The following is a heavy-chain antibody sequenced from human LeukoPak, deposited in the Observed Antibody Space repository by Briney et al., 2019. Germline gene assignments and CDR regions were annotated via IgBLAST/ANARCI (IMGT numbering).Heavy chain of an antibody. D-gene: IGHD2-15*01. CDR3: VVGYCSGGSCYSRDYYYYYMDV. V-gene: IGHV4-4*07. J-gene: IGHJ6*03. CDR2: IYTSGST. Sequence: SETLSLTCTVSGGSISSYYWSWIRQPAGKGLEWIGRIYTSGSTNYNPSLKSRVTMSVDTSKNQFSLKLSSVTAADTAVYYCVVGYCSGGSCYSRDYYYYYMDVWGKGTTVTLSS. CDR1: GGSISSYY.